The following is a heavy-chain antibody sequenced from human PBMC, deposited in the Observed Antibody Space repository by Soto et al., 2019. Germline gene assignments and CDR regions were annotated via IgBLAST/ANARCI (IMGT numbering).Heavy chain of an antibody. D-gene: IGHD3-10*01. CDR2: IYYSGGT. CDR3: ARGAYYLVSGSYYNVRWLVP. J-gene: IGHJ5*02. V-gene: IGHV4-39*07. CDR1: GVSISSGGYY. Sequence: PPGTLSLTCTVSGVSISSGGYYWVWIRQRPGQGLEWIGYIYYSGGTYYNPALKSRVTISVDTSKNQYSLQLSSLTAADTAVYYWARGAYYLVSGSYYNVRWLVPWGKGTPVTGAS.